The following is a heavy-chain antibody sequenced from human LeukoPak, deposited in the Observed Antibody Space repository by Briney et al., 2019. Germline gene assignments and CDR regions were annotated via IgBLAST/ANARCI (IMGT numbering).Heavy chain of an antibody. CDR1: GGSISSGDYY. V-gene: IGHV4-30-4*01. CDR2: IYYSGST. CDR3: ARQRGSGGTLYYFDY. Sequence: SETLSLTCTVSGGSISSGDYYWSWIRQPPGKGLEWIGYIYYSGSTYYNPSLKSRVTISVDTSKNQFSLKLSSVTAADTAVYYCARQRGSGGTLYYFDYWGQGTLVTVSS. J-gene: IGHJ4*02. D-gene: IGHD4-23*01.